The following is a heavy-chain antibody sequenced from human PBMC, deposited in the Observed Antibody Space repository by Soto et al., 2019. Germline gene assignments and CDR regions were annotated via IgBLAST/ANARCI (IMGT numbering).Heavy chain of an antibody. Sequence: SETLSLTCTVSGGSMSSYYWSWIRQPPGKGLEWIGYIYYSGSTNYNPSLTGRATISLDTSTKHFSLKQSSVTAAETAVYHCASWLVSCTSPSCFERLFDLRG. CDR3: ASWLVSCTSPSCFERLFDL. CDR1: GGSMSSYY. CDR2: IYYSGST. J-gene: IGHJ2*01. V-gene: IGHV4-59*08. D-gene: IGHD2-2*01.